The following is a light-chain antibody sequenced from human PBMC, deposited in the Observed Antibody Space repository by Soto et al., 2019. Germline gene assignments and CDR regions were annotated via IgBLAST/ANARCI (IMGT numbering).Light chain of an antibody. CDR2: EVV. V-gene: IGLV2-8*01. Sequence: ALTQPPSASGSPGQSVTISCTGTKDDIGVYNFVSWYQHHSGKAPRLIIYEVVQRPSGVPDRFSGSKSGNTASLTVSGLQAADEADYFCKSYAGSNTYVFGSGTKVTVL. J-gene: IGLJ1*01. CDR1: KDDIGVYNF. CDR3: KSYAGSNTYV.